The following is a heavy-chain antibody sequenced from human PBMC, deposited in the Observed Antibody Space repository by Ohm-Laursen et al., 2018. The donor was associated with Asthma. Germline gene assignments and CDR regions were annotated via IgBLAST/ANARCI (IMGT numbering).Heavy chain of an antibody. CDR1: GGSISSGGYY. CDR2: MYYNGNS. Sequence: SQTLSLTCTVSGGSISSGGYYWSWIRQHPGKGLEWIGYMYYNGNSYYNPSLKSRATISVDTSKNQFSLKLSSVTAADTAVYYCARDPGDFWSGYSSWGQGTLVTVSS. J-gene: IGHJ5*02. CDR3: ARDPGDFWSGYSS. V-gene: IGHV4-30-4*08. D-gene: IGHD3-3*01.